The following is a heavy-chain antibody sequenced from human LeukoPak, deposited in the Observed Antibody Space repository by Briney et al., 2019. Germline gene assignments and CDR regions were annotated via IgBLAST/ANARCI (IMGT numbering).Heavy chain of an antibody. CDR1: GGSINSSPYY. CDR3: ARPTKGTAAQGYDY. V-gene: IGHV4-39*01. CDR2: IYYSGST. Sequence: SETLSLTCTVSGGSINSSPYYWGWIRQPPGRGLEWIGSIYYSGSTYYNPSLKSRLTISVDTSKNQFSLKVISVTAADTAIYYCARPTKGTAAQGYDYWGQGTLVTVAS. J-gene: IGHJ4*02. D-gene: IGHD6-6*01.